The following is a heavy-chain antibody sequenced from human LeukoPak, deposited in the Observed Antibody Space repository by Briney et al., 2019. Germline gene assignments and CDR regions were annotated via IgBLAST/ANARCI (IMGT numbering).Heavy chain of an antibody. CDR2: INPNSGGT. Sequence: ASVKVSCKASGYTFTGYYMHWVRQAPGQGLEWMGWINPNSGGTNYAQKFQGRVTMTWDTSISTAYMELSRLRSDDTAVYYCAALLAAAGTLDDYWGQGTLVTVSS. J-gene: IGHJ4*02. V-gene: IGHV1-2*02. CDR1: GYTFTGYY. D-gene: IGHD6-13*01. CDR3: AALLAAAGTLDDY.